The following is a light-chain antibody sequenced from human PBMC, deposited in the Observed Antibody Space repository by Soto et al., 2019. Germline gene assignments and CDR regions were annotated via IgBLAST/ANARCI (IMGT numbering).Light chain of an antibody. J-gene: IGLJ1*01. V-gene: IGLV2-14*01. CDR1: SSDVGGYNY. Sequence: QSALTQPASVSGSPGQSITISCTGTSSDVGGYNYVSWYQQHPGKAPKLMIYDVSYWPSGVSNRFSGSKSGNTASLTISGLQAEDEADYYCSSYTTSSPFVFGTGTKLTVL. CDR2: DVS. CDR3: SSYTTSSPFV.